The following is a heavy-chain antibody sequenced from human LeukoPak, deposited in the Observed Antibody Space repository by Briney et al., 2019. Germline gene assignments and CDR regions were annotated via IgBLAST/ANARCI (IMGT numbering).Heavy chain of an antibody. CDR2: IYRGGHT. D-gene: IGHD3-3*01. V-gene: IGHV3-53*01. CDR3: ARDFGSITNTIGRY. J-gene: IGHJ4*02. CDR1: GFTVSSKY. Sequence: QAGGSLRLSCAASGFTVSSKYMTWVRQAPGKGLEWVSVIYRGGHTYYADSVKGRFSISRDISKNTVYLQMNSLRVEDTAFYYCARDFGSITNTIGRYWGQGTLVTVSS.